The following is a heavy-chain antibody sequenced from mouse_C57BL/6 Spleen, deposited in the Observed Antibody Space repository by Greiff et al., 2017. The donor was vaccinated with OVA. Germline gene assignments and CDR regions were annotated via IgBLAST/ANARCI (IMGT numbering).Heavy chain of an antibody. J-gene: IGHJ2*01. V-gene: IGHV1-64*01. D-gene: IGHD2-4*01. Sequence: QVQLQQPGAELVKPGASVKLSCKASGYTFTSYWMHWVKQRPGPGLEWIGMIHPNSGSTNYNEKFKSKATLTVDKSSSTAYMQLSSLTSEDSAVYYCARGYDYDRGDYWGQGTTLTVSS. CDR2: IHPNSGST. CDR1: GYTFTSYW. CDR3: ARGYDYDRGDY.